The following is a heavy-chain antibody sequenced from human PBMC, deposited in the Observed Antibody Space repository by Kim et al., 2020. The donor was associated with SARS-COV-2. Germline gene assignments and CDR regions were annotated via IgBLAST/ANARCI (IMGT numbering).Heavy chain of an antibody. V-gene: IGHV3-53*01. Sequence: GGSLRLSCAASGFSVSTNYMGWVRQAPGKGLEWISIIYTGGDGYYAASVRGRFTISRDNSKNTLYLQMNSVRVEDTAVFYCVRGDYGGHVGNFNEWG. D-gene: IGHD4-17*01. CDR3: VRGDYGGHVGNFNE. CDR2: IYTGGDG. J-gene: IGHJ4*01. CDR1: GFSVSTNY.